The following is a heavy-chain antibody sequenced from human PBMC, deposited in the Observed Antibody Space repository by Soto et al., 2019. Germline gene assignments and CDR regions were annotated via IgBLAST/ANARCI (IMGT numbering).Heavy chain of an antibody. D-gene: IGHD3-3*02. CDR2: ISAGGGTT. J-gene: IGHJ4*02. V-gene: IGHV3-48*03. Sequence: LRLSCVISGFTFTDHEMNWVRQAPGKGPEWVSRISAGGGTTSYADSVQGRFTISRDNARDSLYLQMNSLRAEDSALYFCVRGGHFFNDWGQGTLVTVSS. CDR3: VRGGHFFND. CDR1: GFTFTDHE.